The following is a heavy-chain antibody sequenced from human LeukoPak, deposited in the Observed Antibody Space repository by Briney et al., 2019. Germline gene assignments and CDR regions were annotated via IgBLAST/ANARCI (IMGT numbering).Heavy chain of an antibody. CDR1: GFHFSNNV. D-gene: IGHD3-3*01. CDR3: AKTFPYGTTWYGFCDY. J-gene: IGHJ4*02. CDR2: INGRGYST. V-gene: IGHV3-23*01. Sequence: GGSLRLSCTASGFHFSNNVMTWVRQAPGRGLEWLSAINGRGYSTYYADSVKGRFTISRDNSKNTLYLQMNSLRAEDTAMYYCAKTFPYGTTWYGFCDYWGKGALVTVSS.